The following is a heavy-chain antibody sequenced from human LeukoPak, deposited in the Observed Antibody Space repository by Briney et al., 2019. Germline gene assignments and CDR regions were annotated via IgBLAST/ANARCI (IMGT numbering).Heavy chain of an antibody. CDR2: ISYDGSNK. CDR1: GFTFSSYA. CDR3: ARDSGYSYGPRVRMDV. Sequence: PGGSLRLSCAASGFTFSSYAMHWVRQAPGKGLEWVAVISYDGSNKYYADSVKGRFTISRGNSKNTLYLQMNSLRAENTAVYYCARDSGYSYGPRVRMDVWGQGTTVTVSS. V-gene: IGHV3-30-3*01. J-gene: IGHJ6*02. D-gene: IGHD5-18*01.